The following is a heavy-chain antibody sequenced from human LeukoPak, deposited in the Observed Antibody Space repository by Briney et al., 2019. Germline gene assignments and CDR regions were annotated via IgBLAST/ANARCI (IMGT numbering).Heavy chain of an antibody. J-gene: IGHJ4*02. V-gene: IGHV3-23*01. CDR2: FSGSGGNT. D-gene: IGHD3-10*01. CDR3: AKDLRDGWFGRYYFDY. Sequence: GGSLRLSCAASGFTFSSYAMSWVRQAPGKGLEWVSTFSGSGGNTYYADSVKGRFTISRDNSKNTLYLQMNSLRAEDTAVYYCAKDLRDGWFGRYYFDYWGQGTLVTVSS. CDR1: GFTFSSYA.